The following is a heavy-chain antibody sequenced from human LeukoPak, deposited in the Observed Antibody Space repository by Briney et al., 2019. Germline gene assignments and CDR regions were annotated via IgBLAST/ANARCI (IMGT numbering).Heavy chain of an antibody. D-gene: IGHD3-22*01. CDR1: GFTFSSYG. CDR3: ARRTKDSSGYYMFDY. J-gene: IGHJ4*02. V-gene: IGHV3-30*03. Sequence: GGSLRLSCAASGFTFSSYGMHWVRQAPGKGLEWVAVISYDGSNKYYADSVKGRFTISRDNAKNSLYLQMNSLRAEDTAVYYCARRTKDSSGYYMFDYWGQGTLVTVSS. CDR2: ISYDGSNK.